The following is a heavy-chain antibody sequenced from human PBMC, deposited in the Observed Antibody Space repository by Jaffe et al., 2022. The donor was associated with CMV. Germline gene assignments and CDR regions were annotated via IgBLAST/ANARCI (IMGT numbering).Heavy chain of an antibody. CDR3: AREGGTALDY. CDR1: GYTFTSYG. V-gene: IGHV1-18*04. J-gene: IGHJ4*01. D-gene: IGHD5-18*01. Sequence: QVQLEQSGAEVRRPGASVKVSCKASGYTFTSYGIAWVRQAPGQGLEWVGWISGYNGNTDYAQNVQGRVTMTTDTSTNTAHMELRSLTSDDTAIYYCAREGGTALDYWGHGTLVTVST. CDR2: ISGYNGNT.